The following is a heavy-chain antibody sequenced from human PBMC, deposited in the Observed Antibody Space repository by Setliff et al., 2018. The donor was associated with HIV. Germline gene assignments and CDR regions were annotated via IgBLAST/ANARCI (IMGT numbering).Heavy chain of an antibody. V-gene: IGHV4-59*01. CDR3: ARDLRGTQSSDY. J-gene: IGHJ4*02. Sequence: LTCAVYGESLSDYYWSWIRQPPGKGLEWIGYIHYTGSTTYNPSLKSRVTISVDTSKNQFSLELSSVTAADTAVYYCARDLRGTQSSDYWGQGTLVTVSS. CDR1: GESLSDYY. D-gene: IGHD1-1*01. CDR2: IHYTGST.